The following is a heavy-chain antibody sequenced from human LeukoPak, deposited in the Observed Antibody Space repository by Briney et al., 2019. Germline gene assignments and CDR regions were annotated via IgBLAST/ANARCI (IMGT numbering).Heavy chain of an antibody. J-gene: IGHJ6*03. CDR1: GGSISSYY. Sequence: SETLSLTCTVSGGSISSYYWSWIRQPAGKGLEWIGRIYTSGSTNYNPSLKSRVTMSVDTSKNQFSLKLSSVTAADTAVYYCARRKEGCSSTSCRYYYYMDVWGKGTTVTVSS. D-gene: IGHD2-2*01. CDR3: ARRKEGCSSTSCRYYYYMDV. V-gene: IGHV4-4*07. CDR2: IYTSGST.